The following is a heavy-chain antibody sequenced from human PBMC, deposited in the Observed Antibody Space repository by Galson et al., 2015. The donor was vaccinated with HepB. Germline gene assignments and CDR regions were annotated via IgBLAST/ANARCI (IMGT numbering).Heavy chain of an antibody. V-gene: IGHV3-64*01. CDR2: ISSDGVTT. J-gene: IGHJ4*02. CDR1: GFTFGSYA. D-gene: IGHD2-21*01. CDR3: ARVTNWGLFGY. Sequence: SLRLSCAASGFTFGSYAIHWVRQAPGKRLGYVSGISSDGVTTHYGNSVKGRFTISRDNGKNTVYLQMGSLRIEDMAVYYCARVTNWGLFGYWGQGVLVTVSS.